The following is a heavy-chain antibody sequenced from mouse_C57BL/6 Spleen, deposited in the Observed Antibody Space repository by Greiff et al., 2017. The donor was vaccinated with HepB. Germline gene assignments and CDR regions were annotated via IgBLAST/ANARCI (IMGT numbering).Heavy chain of an antibody. CDR3: ARRPITHYLDY. CDR1: GYSFTGYY. Sequence: VQLQQSGPELVKPGASVKISCKASGYSFTGYYMNWVKQSPEKSLEWIGEINPSTGGTTYNQKFKAKATLTVDKSSSTAYMQLKSLTSVDSAVYYCARRPITHYLDYWGQGTTLTVSS. D-gene: IGHD1-2*01. V-gene: IGHV1-42*01. J-gene: IGHJ2*01. CDR2: INPSTGGT.